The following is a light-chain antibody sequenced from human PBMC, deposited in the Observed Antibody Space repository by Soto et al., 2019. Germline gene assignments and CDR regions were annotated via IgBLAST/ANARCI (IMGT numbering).Light chain of an antibody. V-gene: IGLV2-23*01. CDR1: STDVMSYNL. J-gene: IGLJ1*01. CDR3: CSYAGSTTYL. CDR2: EAT. Sequence: QSVLTQPASVSGSPGQSITISCTGTSTDVMSYNLFSWYRQHPGKAPKLIIYEATKRPSGISYRFSGSKSGNTASLTISGLQAEDEADYYCCSYAGSTTYLFGTGTKLTVL.